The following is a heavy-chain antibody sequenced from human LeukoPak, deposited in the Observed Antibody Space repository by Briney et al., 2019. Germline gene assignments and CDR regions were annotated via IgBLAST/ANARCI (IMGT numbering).Heavy chain of an antibody. CDR3: ARGTLYSGWSYYFDY. Sequence: SETLSLTCSVSGGSISLSYYYWGWIRQPPGKALEWIGSVYYSGTTSYNPSLKSRVTISVDMSKNHFSLRLSSVTAADTAMYYCARGTLYSGWSYYFDYWGQGSQVTVS. J-gene: IGHJ4*02. CDR1: GGSISLSYYY. CDR2: VYYSGTT. V-gene: IGHV4-39*07. D-gene: IGHD6-19*01.